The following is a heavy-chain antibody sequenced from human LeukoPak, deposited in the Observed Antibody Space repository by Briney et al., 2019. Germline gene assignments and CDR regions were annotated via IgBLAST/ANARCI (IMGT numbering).Heavy chain of an antibody. CDR3: ARDVDFDS. CDR1: GFTFRSYW. J-gene: IGHJ4*02. V-gene: IGHV3-74*01. CDR2: INSDATST. Sequence: GGSLLLSFAASGFTFRSYWMHWVRQGPGKGLMWVSRINSDATSTTYADSVKGRFTISRDNAKNTLYLQMDSLTAEDSGVYYCARDVDFDSWGQGTLVTVSS.